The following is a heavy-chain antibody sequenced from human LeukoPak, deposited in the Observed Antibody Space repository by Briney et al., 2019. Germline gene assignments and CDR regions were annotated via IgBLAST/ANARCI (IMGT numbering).Heavy chain of an antibody. Sequence: PSETLSLTCSVSGGSIRSSSYYWGWIRQPPGKGLQWIGSIHHSGSTYYNPSLKSRVTISVDTSKNQFSLKLSSVTAADTAVYYCARTSSSGLVGGYYFDYWGQGTLVTVSS. J-gene: IGHJ4*02. CDR2: IHHSGST. CDR3: ARTSSSGLVGGYYFDY. D-gene: IGHD6-19*01. V-gene: IGHV4-39*07. CDR1: GGSIRSSSYY.